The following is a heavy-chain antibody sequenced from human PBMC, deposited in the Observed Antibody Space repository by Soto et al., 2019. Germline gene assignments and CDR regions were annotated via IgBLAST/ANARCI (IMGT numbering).Heavy chain of an antibody. CDR1: GYILPPYW. Sequence: LRICRTVSGYILPPYWIGWLRQMRLKGLECMGIIYPADSDTTYSPSFQGQVTISADKSISTAYLQWSSLKASDTAMYYCARLTDYYDSSGYYENFDYWGQGTMVTVSS. D-gene: IGHD3-22*01. J-gene: IGHJ4*02. CDR3: ARLTDYYDSSGYYENFDY. CDR2: IYPADSDT. V-gene: IGHV5-51*01.